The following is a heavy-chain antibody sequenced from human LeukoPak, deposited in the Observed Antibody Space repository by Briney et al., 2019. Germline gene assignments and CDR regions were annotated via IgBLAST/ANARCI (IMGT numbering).Heavy chain of an antibody. Sequence: SETLSLTCAVSGGSFSGHYWNWIRQPPGKGLEWIGEINHSGSTNYNPSLKSRVTISVDTSKNQFSLKLSSVTAADTAVYYCARHRGARLSPIDYWGQGTLVTVSS. CDR2: INHSGST. D-gene: IGHD3-16*02. J-gene: IGHJ4*02. V-gene: IGHV4-34*01. CDR3: ARHRGARLSPIDY. CDR1: GGSFSGHY.